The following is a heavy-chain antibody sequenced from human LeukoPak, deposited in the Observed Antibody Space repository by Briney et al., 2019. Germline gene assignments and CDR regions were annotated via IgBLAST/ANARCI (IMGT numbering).Heavy chain of an antibody. CDR1: GYTFSTFS. CDR3: SRDSTFGAVADFNY. J-gene: IGHJ4*02. CDR2: INANNGET. Sequence: ASVKVSCKTSGYTFSTFSIAWVRQAPAQGLEWMGWINANNGETHYAQKFHDRVTMTTDASTNTAYMELRGLKSDDTAMYYCSRDSTFGAVADFNYWGQGTLVTVSS. V-gene: IGHV1-18*01. D-gene: IGHD3-16*01.